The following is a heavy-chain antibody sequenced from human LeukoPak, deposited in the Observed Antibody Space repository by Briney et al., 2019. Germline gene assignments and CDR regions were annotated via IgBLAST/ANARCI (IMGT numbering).Heavy chain of an antibody. CDR3: ARDALRGATMPQGY. CDR1: GGSISSSSYY. V-gene: IGHV4-39*07. Sequence: PSETLSLTCTVSGGSISSSSYYWGWIRQPPGKGLEWIGSIYHSGSTYYNPSLKSRVTISVDRSKNQFSLKLSSVTAADTAVYYCARDALRGATMPQGYWGQGTLVTVSS. CDR2: IYHSGST. J-gene: IGHJ4*02. D-gene: IGHD2-2*01.